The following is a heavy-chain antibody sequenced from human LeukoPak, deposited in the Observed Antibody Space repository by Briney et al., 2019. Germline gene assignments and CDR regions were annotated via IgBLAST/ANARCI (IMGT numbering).Heavy chain of an antibody. D-gene: IGHD2-15*01. CDR3: AREPPDCSGGSCYPAPIDY. J-gene: IGHJ4*02. Sequence: ASVKVSCKASGYTFTGYYMHWVRQAPGQGLEWMGWINPNSGGTNYAQKFQGRVTMTRDTSISTAYMELSRLRSDDTAVYYCAREPPDCSGGSCYPAPIDYWGQGTLVIVSS. V-gene: IGHV1-2*02. CDR1: GYTFTGYY. CDR2: INPNSGGT.